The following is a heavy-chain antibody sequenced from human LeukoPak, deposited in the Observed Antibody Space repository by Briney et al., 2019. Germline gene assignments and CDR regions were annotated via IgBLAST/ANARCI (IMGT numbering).Heavy chain of an antibody. V-gene: IGHV1-24*01. CDR2: FDPEDGET. J-gene: IGHJ4*02. D-gene: IGHD3-22*01. CDR1: GYTLTELS. Sequence: ASVKVSCKVSGYTLTELSMHWVRQAPGKGLEWMGGFDPEDGETIYAQKIQGRVTMTEDTSTDTAYMELSSLRSEDTAVYYCASKVDLYDSSGHLDYWGQGTLVTVSS. CDR3: ASKVDLYDSSGHLDY.